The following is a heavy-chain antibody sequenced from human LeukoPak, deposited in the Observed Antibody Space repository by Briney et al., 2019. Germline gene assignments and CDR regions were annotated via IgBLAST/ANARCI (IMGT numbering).Heavy chain of an antibody. CDR3: ARLSEFHTGHAFYYMDV. D-gene: IGHD1-14*01. J-gene: IGHJ6*03. V-gene: IGHV4-34*01. Sequence: PSETLSLTCAVYGGSFSGYYWSWIRQPPGKGLEWIGSVSYSGNTYYNPSLKSQVTISVDTSQKHFSLSLTSVTAADTAVYYCARLSEFHTGHAFYYMDVWGKGTTVTISS. CDR1: GGSFSGYY. CDR2: VSYSGNT.